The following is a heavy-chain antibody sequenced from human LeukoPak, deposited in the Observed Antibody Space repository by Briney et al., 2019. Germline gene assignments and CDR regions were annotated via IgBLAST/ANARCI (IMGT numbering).Heavy chain of an antibody. CDR3: AKDFKGLTIVAAGTFDY. V-gene: IGHV3-73*01. Sequence: GGSLRLSCAGSGFTFRGSAMHWVRQASGKGLEWVGRIRTKANNYATAYAASLSGRFTISRDNSKNTVFLQMNSLRAEDTAVYYCAKDFKGLTIVAAGTFDYWGQGTLVTVSS. D-gene: IGHD6-13*01. J-gene: IGHJ4*02. CDR2: IRTKANNYAT. CDR1: GFTFRGSA.